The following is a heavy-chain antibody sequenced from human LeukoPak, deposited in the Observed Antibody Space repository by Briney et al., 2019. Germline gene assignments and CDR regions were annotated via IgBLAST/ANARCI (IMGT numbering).Heavy chain of an antibody. CDR2: INPIFGTA. CDR1: GGTFSSYA. D-gene: IGHD5-18*01. CDR3: ARESAVDTAMVGNGWFDP. Sequence: SVKVSCKASGGTFSSYAISWVRQAPGQGLEWMGGINPIFGTANYAQKFQGRVTITADESTSTAYMELSSLRSEDTAVYYCARESAVDTAMVGNGWFDPWGQGTLVTVSS. J-gene: IGHJ5*02. V-gene: IGHV1-69*01.